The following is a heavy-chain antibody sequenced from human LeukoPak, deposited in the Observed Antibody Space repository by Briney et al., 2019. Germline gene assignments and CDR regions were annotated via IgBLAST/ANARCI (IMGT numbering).Heavy chain of an antibody. V-gene: IGHV3-48*03. J-gene: IGHJ4*02. D-gene: IGHD3-22*01. Sequence: GGSLRLSCAVSGFTFSSYEMNWARQAPGKGLEWVSYISSSGGTTYYADSVKGRFTISRDNAKNSLYLQMNGLRAEGTAVYYCGRERDYYDSSGYYRSKQFDYWGQGTLVTVSS. CDR2: ISSSGGTT. CDR3: GRERDYYDSSGYYRSKQFDY. CDR1: GFTFSSYE.